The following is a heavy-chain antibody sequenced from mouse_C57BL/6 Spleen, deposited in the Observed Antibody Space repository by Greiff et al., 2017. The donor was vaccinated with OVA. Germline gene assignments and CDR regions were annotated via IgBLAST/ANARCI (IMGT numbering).Heavy chain of an antibody. D-gene: IGHD2-2*01. CDR3: AKTYGYDAVYAMDY. V-gene: IGHV2-5*01. J-gene: IGHJ4*01. Sequence: QVQLKESGPGLVQPSQSLSITCTVSGFSLTSYGVHWVRQSPGKGLEWLGVIWRGGSTDYNAAFMSRLSITKDNSKSQVFFKMNSLQADDTAIYYCAKTYGYDAVYAMDYWGQGTSVTVSS. CDR2: IWRGGST. CDR1: GFSLTSYG.